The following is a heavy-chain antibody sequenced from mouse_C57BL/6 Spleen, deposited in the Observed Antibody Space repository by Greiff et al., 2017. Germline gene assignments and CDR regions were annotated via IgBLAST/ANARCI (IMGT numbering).Heavy chain of an antibody. J-gene: IGHJ2*01. D-gene: IGHD1-3*01. CDR2: IRNKANGYTT. V-gene: IGHV7-3*01. CDR1: GFTFTDYY. CDR3: ARYGYNYEGYYFDY. Sequence: EVKLVQSGGGLVQPGGSLSLSCAASGFTFTDYYMSWVSQTPGKGLEWMGFIRNKANGYTTEYSVSVKGQFTISRDTSQSTLYLQINALRAEDSATYSCARYGYNYEGYYFDYWGQGTTLTVSS.